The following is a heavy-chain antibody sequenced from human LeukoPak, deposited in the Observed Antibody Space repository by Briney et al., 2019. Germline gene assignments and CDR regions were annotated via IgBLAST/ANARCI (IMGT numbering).Heavy chain of an antibody. CDR1: GGSFSGYY. D-gene: IGHD3-9*01. CDR2: INHSGGT. CDR3: ASSRNYDILTGYWIYYFDY. Sequence: PSETLSLTCAVYGGSFSGYYWSWIRQPPGKGLEWIGEINHSGGTNYNPSLKSRVTISVDTSKNQFSLKLSSVTAADTAVYYCASSRNYDILTGYWIYYFDYWGQGPLVTVSS. V-gene: IGHV4-34*01. J-gene: IGHJ4*02.